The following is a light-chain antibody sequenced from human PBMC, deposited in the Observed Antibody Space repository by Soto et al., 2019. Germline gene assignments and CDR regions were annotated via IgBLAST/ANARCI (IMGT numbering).Light chain of an antibody. V-gene: IGLV1-44*01. Sequence: QSVLTQPPSASGTPGQRVTISCSGSSSNIGRNTVNWYQHLPGTAPKLLIYSDNQRPSGVPDRFSGSKSGTSASLAISGLQSEDEADYYCATWDDILDGPLFGGGTKLTVL. CDR1: SSNIGRNT. J-gene: IGLJ2*01. CDR2: SDN. CDR3: ATWDDILDGPL.